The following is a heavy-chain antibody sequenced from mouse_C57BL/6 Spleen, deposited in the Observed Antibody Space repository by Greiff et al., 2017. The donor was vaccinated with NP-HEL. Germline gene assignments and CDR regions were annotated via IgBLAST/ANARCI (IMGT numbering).Heavy chain of an antibody. Sequence: ESGAELVRPGASVKLSCKASGYTFTDYYINWVKQRPGQGLEWIARIYPGSGNTYYNEKFKGKATLTAEKSSSTAYMQLSSLTSEDSAVYFCARTDGSSDYFDYWGQGTTLTVSS. J-gene: IGHJ2*01. CDR1: GYTFTDYY. V-gene: IGHV1-76*01. CDR2: IYPGSGNT. D-gene: IGHD1-1*01. CDR3: ARTDGSSDYFDY.